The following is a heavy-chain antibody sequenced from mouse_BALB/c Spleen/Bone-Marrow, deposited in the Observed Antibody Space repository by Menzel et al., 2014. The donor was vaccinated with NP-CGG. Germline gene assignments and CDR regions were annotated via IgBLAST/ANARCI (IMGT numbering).Heavy chain of an antibody. D-gene: IGHD1-1*01. V-gene: IGHV1-18*01. CDR2: INPNNGGT. CDR3: ARFYYYGSSYWYFDV. CDR1: GYTFTDYN. J-gene: IGHJ1*01. Sequence: VQLQQQSGPELVTPGASVKIPCKASGYTFTDYNVDWVKQSHGKSLEWIGDINPNNGGTIYNQKFKGKATLTVDKSSSTAYMELRSLTSEDTAVYYCARFYYYGSSYWYFDVWGAGTTVTVSS.